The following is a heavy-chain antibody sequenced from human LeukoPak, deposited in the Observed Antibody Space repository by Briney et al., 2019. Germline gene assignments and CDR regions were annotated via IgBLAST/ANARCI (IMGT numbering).Heavy chain of an antibody. CDR2: ARNKANSYSV. CDR1: GFTFSDHF. D-gene: IGHD3-10*01. Sequence: GGSLRLSCAASGFTFSDHFMDWVRQAPGKGLEWVGRARNKANSYSVEYAESLRGRFTISRDDSENSLYLQMTSLRTEDTALYYCTREALNHGSGTYYIDSFDFWGQGTLVTVSS. V-gene: IGHV3-72*01. J-gene: IGHJ4*02. CDR3: TREALNHGSGTYYIDSFDF.